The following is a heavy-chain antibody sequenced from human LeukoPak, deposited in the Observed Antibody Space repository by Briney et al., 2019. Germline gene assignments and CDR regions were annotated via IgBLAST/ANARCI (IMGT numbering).Heavy chain of an antibody. CDR3: ARGFSSGWLDY. CDR2: INGDGSTI. CDR1: GFTFTSYW. Sequence: GGSLRLSCAASGFTFTSYWMHWVRQAPGKGLVWVSHINGDGSTIRYAGSVEGRFTISRDNAKNTLYLQMNSLRAEDTAVYYCARGFSSGWLDYWGRGTLVTVSS. J-gene: IGHJ4*02. V-gene: IGHV3-74*01. D-gene: IGHD6-19*01.